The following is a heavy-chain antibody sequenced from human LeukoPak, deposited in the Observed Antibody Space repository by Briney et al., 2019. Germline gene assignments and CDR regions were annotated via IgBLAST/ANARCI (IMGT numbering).Heavy chain of an antibody. Sequence: GASVKVSCKASGGTFSSYAISWVRQAPGQGLEWMGGIIPIFGTANYAQKFQGRVTITADESTSTADMELSSLRSEDTAVYYCARDKGYCTNGVCYGWFDPWGQGTLVTVSS. CDR1: GGTFSSYA. J-gene: IGHJ5*02. CDR2: IIPIFGTA. CDR3: ARDKGYCTNGVCYGWFDP. V-gene: IGHV1-69*13. D-gene: IGHD2-8*01.